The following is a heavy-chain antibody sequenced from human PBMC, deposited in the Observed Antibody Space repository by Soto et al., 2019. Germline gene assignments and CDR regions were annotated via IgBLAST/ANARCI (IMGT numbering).Heavy chain of an antibody. J-gene: IGHJ3*02. CDR1: GFTLSAYW. D-gene: IGHD6-13*01. Sequence: EVQLEESGGDLVQPGGSLRLSCAASGFTLSAYWMTWVRQAPGEGLECVANINRDGSKKSYLDSVRGRFTISRDNVGNSLYLQMDSLRADDPALYYCARDVSPGSSSLYLDAFDIWGQGTMVTVSS. V-gene: IGHV3-7*05. CDR3: ARDVSPGSSSLYLDAFDI. CDR2: INRDGSKK.